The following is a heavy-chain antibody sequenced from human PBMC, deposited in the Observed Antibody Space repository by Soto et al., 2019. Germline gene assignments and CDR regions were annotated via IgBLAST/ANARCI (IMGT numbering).Heavy chain of an antibody. D-gene: IGHD3-10*01. J-gene: IGHJ4*02. V-gene: IGHV4-4*02. Sequence: QVQLQESGPGLVKPSGTLSLTCALSGASIITDNWWSWVRQPPGKEMEWIGEIDHSGNTNFNPSVKSRVTIPVDTSKNQFSRTVSSVTAAETAIYYSAIASASSKLRGVVINWGQGTLVTVSS. CDR3: AIASASSKLRGVVIN. CDR2: IDHSGNT. CDR1: GASIITDNW.